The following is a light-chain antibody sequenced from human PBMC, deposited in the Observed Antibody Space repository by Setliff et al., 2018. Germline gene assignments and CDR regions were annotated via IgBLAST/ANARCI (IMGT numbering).Light chain of an antibody. CDR1: SSNIGVNV. CDR3: AVWDNGLKGYV. Sequence: PTSASGTPGQRVTISCSGSSSNIGVNVVNWYQHLPGTSPKLLIYNNYQRPSGVPDRFSGSKSGSSASLAISGLQSEDEADYYCAVWDNGLKGYVFGTGTKVTVL. CDR2: NNY. V-gene: IGLV1-44*01. J-gene: IGLJ1*01.